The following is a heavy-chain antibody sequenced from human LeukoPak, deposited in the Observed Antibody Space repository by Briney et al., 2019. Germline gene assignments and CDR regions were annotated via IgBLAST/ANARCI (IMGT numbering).Heavy chain of an antibody. V-gene: IGHV4-34*01. CDR3: ARVVVPAVPFDY. D-gene: IGHD2-2*01. CDR1: GGSFSGYY. J-gene: IGHJ4*02. CDR2: INHSGST. Sequence: SETLSLTCAVYGGSFSGYYWSWIRQPPGKGLEWIGEINHSGSTNYNPSLKSRATISVDTSKNQFSLKLSSVTAADTAVYYCARVVVPAVPFDYWGQGTLVTVSS.